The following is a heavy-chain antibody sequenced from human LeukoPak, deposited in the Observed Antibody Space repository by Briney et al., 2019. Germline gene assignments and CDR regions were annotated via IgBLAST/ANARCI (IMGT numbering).Heavy chain of an antibody. J-gene: IGHJ4*02. Sequence: GGSLGLSCAASGFTFRSYWMSWVRQAPGKGLEWVANIKEDGSEKYYVDSVKGRFTIPRDNAKNSLYLQMDSLRAEDTAVYYCARVAGSKSIDSWGQGTLVTVSS. CDR1: GFTFRSYW. D-gene: IGHD2-15*01. CDR3: ARVAGSKSIDS. V-gene: IGHV3-7*05. CDR2: IKEDGSEK.